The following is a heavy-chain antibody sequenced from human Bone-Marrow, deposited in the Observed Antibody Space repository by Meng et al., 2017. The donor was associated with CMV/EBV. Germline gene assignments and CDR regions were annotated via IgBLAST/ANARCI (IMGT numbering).Heavy chain of an antibody. D-gene: IGHD1-26*01. CDR1: GFTFSSYA. V-gene: IGHV3-23*01. Sequence: GESLKISCAASGFTFSSYAMSWVRQAPGKGLEWVSAISGSGGSTYYADSVKGRFTISRDNSKNTLYLQMNSLRAEDTAVYYCAPRVGGAYWGQGTLVTVSS. CDR3: APRVGGAY. CDR2: ISGSGGST. J-gene: IGHJ4*02.